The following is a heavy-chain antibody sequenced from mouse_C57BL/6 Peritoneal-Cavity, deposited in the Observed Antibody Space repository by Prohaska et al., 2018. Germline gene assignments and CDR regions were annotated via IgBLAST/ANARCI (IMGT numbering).Heavy chain of an antibody. J-gene: IGHJ2*01. CDR1: GYAFSGYR. V-gene: IGHV1-9*01. Sequence: KLSCKSTGYAFSGYRIDRVKLRAGQCLELIGEILPGSGSTNYNEKFKGKATFTADTSYNTAYMQLSSLTTEDSAIYYCARGTTVPDFDYWGQGTTLTVSS. CDR3: ARGTTVPDFDY. D-gene: IGHD1-1*01. CDR2: ILPGSGST.